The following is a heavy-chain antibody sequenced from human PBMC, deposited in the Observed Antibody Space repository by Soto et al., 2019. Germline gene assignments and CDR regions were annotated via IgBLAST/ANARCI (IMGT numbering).Heavy chain of an antibody. D-gene: IGHD3-22*01. CDR1: GGSISSYY. CDR3: ARDLGGPYDSSGYYSDSGFDY. Sequence: SETLSLTCTVSGGSISSYYWSWIRQPPGKGLEWIGYIYYSGSTNYNPSLTSRVTISVDTSKNQFSLKLSSVTAADTAVYYCARDLGGPYDSSGYYSDSGFDYWGQGTLVTVSS. V-gene: IGHV4-59*01. J-gene: IGHJ4*02. CDR2: IYYSGST.